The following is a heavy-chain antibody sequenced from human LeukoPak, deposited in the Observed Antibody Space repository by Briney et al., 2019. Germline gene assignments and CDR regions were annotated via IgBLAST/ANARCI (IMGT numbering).Heavy chain of an antibody. Sequence: PGGSLRLSCAASGFTFSSYAMSWVRQAPGKGLEWVSAISGSGGSTYYADSVKGRFTISRDNSKNTLYLQMNSLRAEDTAVYYCAKDKGGGSYYNYYYGMDVWGQGTTVTVSS. CDR1: GFTFSSYA. CDR3: AKDKGGGSYYNYYYGMDV. CDR2: ISGSGGST. J-gene: IGHJ6*02. V-gene: IGHV3-23*01. D-gene: IGHD1-26*01.